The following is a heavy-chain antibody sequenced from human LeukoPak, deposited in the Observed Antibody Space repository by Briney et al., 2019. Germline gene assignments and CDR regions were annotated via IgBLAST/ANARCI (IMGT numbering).Heavy chain of an antibody. V-gene: IGHV4-34*01. Sequence: SEKFAYTCSVSIESTSGNYWSWVRQAPGKGLEWIGEISRLVITNYHLSLRSRVTMSLDRSKNQFSLELTSVTAADSGVYYCARELLGAQTPGAYWG. J-gene: IGHJ4*01. CDR3: ARELLGAQTPGAY. CDR2: ISRLVIT. D-gene: IGHD1-26*01. CDR1: IESTSGNY.